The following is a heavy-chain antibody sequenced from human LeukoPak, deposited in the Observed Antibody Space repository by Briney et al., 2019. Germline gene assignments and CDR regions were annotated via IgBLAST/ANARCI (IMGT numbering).Heavy chain of an antibody. CDR2: IYYSGST. J-gene: IGHJ5*02. Sequence: SETLSLTCTVSGGSISSSSYYWGWIRQPPGKGLEWIGSIYYSGSTYYNPSLKSRVTISVDTSKNQFSLKLSSVTAADTAVYYCATYITYYYDSSGFSNWFDPWGQGTLVTFSS. CDR1: GGSISSSSYY. D-gene: IGHD3-22*01. V-gene: IGHV4-39*01. CDR3: ATYITYYYDSSGFSNWFDP.